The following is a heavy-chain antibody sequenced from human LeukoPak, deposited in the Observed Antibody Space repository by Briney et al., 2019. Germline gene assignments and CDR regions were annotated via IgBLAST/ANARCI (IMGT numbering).Heavy chain of an antibody. CDR2: ITSSSTYV. CDR3: ARRLRMTPGAFDI. J-gene: IGHJ3*02. CDR1: EFTFSNYN. V-gene: IGHV3-21*04. Sequence: PGGSLRLSCEASEFTFSNYNMNWVRQAPGQRLEWVSSITSSSTYVFYADSVKGRFTISRDNAQNSLYLQMNSLRAEDTALYHCARRLRMTPGAFDIWGQGTMVTVSS. D-gene: IGHD5-12*01.